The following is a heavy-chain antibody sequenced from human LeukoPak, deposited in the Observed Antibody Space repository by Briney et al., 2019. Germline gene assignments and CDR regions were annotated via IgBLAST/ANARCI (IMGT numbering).Heavy chain of an antibody. D-gene: IGHD5-12*01. V-gene: IGHV3-30*18. CDR2: ISYDGSNK. Sequence: GGSLRLSCAASGFTFSSYAMSWVRQAPGKGLEWVAVISYDGSNKYYADSVKGQFTISRDNSKNTLYLQMNSLRAEDTAVYYCAKDRRDGGYPYYFDYWGQGTLVTVSS. CDR3: AKDRRDGGYPYYFDY. CDR1: GFTFSSYA. J-gene: IGHJ4*02.